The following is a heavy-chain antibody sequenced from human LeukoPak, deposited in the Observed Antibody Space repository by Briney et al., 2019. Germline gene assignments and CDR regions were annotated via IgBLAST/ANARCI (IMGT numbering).Heavy chain of an antibody. Sequence: ASGTVSCKASGYTFTSYDINWVRQATGQGLEWMGWMNPNGGNTGYAQKFQGRVTMTRNTSISTAYMKLSSLRLEDTAVYYCSRSALAFWKYVWGSYRFAFDIWGQGTMVTVSS. CDR3: SRSALAFWKYVWGSYRFAFDI. CDR1: GYTFTSYD. V-gene: IGHV1-8*01. J-gene: IGHJ3*02. CDR2: MNPNGGNT. D-gene: IGHD3-16*02.